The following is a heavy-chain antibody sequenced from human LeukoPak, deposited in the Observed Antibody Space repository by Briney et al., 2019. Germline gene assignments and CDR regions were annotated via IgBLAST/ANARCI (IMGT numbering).Heavy chain of an antibody. J-gene: IGHJ4*02. Sequence: GSLRLSCAASGFTFTNHWMHWVRQAPGKGLVWVSRIRPDGRETNHADSVKGRFIISRDNAKNTLYLQMNSLRAEDTAVYYCAKDSKGSGTYYDRYFDYWGQGTLVTVSS. CDR3: AKDSKGSGTYYDRYFDY. V-gene: IGHV3-74*01. D-gene: IGHD3-10*01. CDR1: GFTFTNHW. CDR2: IRPDGRET.